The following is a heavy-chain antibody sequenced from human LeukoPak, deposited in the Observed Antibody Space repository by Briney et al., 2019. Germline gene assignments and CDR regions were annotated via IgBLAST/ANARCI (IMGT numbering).Heavy chain of an antibody. J-gene: IGHJ4*02. D-gene: IGHD6-13*01. CDR2: INWRSGRA. V-gene: IGHV3-9*01. CDR1: GFTFNDYG. CDR3: ARRPTAASGYFDY. Sequence: GGSLRLSCAVSGFTFNDYGMHWVRQAPGQGLEWVSGINWRSGRAAYADSVKGRFTISRDNAKNSLYLQMNSLRVEDTALYYCARRPTAASGYFDYWGQGTLVTVSS.